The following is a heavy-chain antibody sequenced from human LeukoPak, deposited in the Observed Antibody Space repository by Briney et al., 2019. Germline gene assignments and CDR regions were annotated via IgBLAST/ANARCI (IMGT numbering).Heavy chain of an antibody. CDR1: GYTFTGYY. CDR2: INPNSDGT. V-gene: IGHV1-2*02. J-gene: IGHJ6*03. CDR3: ARVGRDYYYYMDV. Sequence: ASVKVSCKASGYTFTGYYMHWVRQAPGQGLEWMRWINPNSDGTNYAQKFQGRVTMTRDTSISTAYMELSRLRSDDTAVYYCARVGRDYYYYMDVWGKGTTVTISS.